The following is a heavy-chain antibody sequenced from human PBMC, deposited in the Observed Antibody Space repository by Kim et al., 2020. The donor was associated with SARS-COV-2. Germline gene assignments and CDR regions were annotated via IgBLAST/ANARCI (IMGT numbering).Heavy chain of an antibody. CDR1: GFTFSSYG. CDR2: ISYDGSNK. D-gene: IGHD6-13*01. J-gene: IGHJ4*02. V-gene: IGHV3-30*03. Sequence: GGSLRLSCAASGFTFSSYGMHWVRQAPGKGLEWVAVISYDGSNKYYADSVKGRFTISRDNSKNTLYLQMNSLRAEDTAVYYCATGELRIAAAGPPLNYWGQGTLVTGSS. CDR3: ATGELRIAAAGPPLNY.